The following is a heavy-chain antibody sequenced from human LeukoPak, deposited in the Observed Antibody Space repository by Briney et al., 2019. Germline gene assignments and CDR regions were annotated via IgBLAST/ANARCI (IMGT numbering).Heavy chain of an antibody. J-gene: IGHJ6*02. CDR1: GFTFSNAW. D-gene: IGHD5-12*01. CDR2: ISWNSGSI. Sequence: SLRLSCAASGFTFSNAWMNWVRQAPGKGLEWVSGISWNSGSIGYADSVKGRFTISRDNAKNSLYLQMNSLRAEDTALYYCAKIVARIGSNYYYGMDVWGQGTTVTVSS. CDR3: AKIVARIGSNYYYGMDV. V-gene: IGHV3-9*01.